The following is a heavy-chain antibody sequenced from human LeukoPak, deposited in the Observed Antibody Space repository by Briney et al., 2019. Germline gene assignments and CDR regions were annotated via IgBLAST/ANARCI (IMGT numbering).Heavy chain of an antibody. D-gene: IGHD4-17*01. CDR2: IRYDGSNK. CDR1: GCIFCSYG. Sequence: GGPLRLSCAASGCIFCSYGMHGVRRAPGKGLEGVAFIRYDGSNKYYADSVKGRFTIARDNSKNTLYLQMNSLRAEDTAVYYCASAHLMTTVTSGLDYWGQGTLVTVSS. CDR3: ASAHLMTTVTSGLDY. J-gene: IGHJ4*02. V-gene: IGHV3-30*02.